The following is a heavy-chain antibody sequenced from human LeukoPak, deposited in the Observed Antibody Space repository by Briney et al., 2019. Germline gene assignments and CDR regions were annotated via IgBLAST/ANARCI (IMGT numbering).Heavy chain of an antibody. D-gene: IGHD3-10*01. V-gene: IGHV4-34*01. CDR3: ARVWWFGEFAFDY. CDR2: INHSGST. Sequence: PSETLSLTCAVSGGSFSGYYWNWIRQPPGKGLEWIGEINHSGSTHYNPSLKSRVTISVDTSQKQFSLRLTSVTAADTAVYYCARVWWFGEFAFDYWGQGTLVTVSS. J-gene: IGHJ4*02. CDR1: GGSFSGYY.